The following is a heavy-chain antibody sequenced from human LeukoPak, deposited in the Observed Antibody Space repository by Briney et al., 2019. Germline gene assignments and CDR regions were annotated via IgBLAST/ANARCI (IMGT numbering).Heavy chain of an antibody. J-gene: IGHJ4*02. V-gene: IGHV3-30*03. D-gene: IGHD3-10*01. CDR1: GFTFSSYG. CDR3: ASLWFGELFGFDY. Sequence: PGGSLRLSCAASGFTFSSYGMHWVRQAPGKGLEWVAVISYDGSNKYYADSVKGRFTISRDNSKNTLYLQMNSLRAEDTAVYYCASLWFGELFGFDYWGQGTLVTVSS. CDR2: ISYDGSNK.